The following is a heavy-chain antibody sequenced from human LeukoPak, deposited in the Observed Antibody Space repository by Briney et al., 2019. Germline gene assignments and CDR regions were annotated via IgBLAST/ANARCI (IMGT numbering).Heavy chain of an antibody. CDR3: ARENPYSSSWHGY. J-gene: IGHJ4*02. D-gene: IGHD6-13*01. CDR2: INPNSGGT. CDR1: GY. Sequence: ASVKVSCKASGYMHWVRQAPGQGLEWMGWINPNSGGTNYAQKFQGRVTMTRDTSISTAYMELSRLRSDDTAVYYCARENPYSSSWHGYWGQGTLVTVSS. V-gene: IGHV1-2*02.